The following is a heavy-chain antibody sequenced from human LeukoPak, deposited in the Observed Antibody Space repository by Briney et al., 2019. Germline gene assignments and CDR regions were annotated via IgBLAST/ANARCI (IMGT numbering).Heavy chain of an antibody. CDR3: ARRWFGEFIRT. CDR1: GGSISSYY. CDR2: IYISGSGST. Sequence: SETLSLTCTVSGGSISSYYWSWIRQPAGKGLEWIGRIYISGSGSTNYNPSLKSRVTMSVDTSKNQFSLKLSSVTAADTAVYYCARRWFGEFIRTWGQGILVTVSS. J-gene: IGHJ5*02. V-gene: IGHV4-4*07. D-gene: IGHD3-10*01.